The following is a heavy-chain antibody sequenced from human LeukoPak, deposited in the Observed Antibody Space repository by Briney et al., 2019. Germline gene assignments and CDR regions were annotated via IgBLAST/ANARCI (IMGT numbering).Heavy chain of an antibody. CDR2: IYSGGST. Sequence: GGSLRLSCAASGFTVSSSYMSWVRQAPGKGLEWVSVIYSGGSTYYADSVKGRFTISRHNSKNTLYLQMNSLRAEDTAVYYCASRAVAGTGYWGQGTLVTVSS. CDR1: GFTVSSSY. V-gene: IGHV3-53*04. CDR3: ASRAVAGTGY. D-gene: IGHD6-19*01. J-gene: IGHJ4*02.